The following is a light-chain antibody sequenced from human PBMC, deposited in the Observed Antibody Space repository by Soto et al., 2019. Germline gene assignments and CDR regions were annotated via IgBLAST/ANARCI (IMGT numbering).Light chain of an antibody. J-gene: IGKJ4*01. CDR1: QSVRSNY. Sequence: DIVLTQSPGTLSLSPGERATLSCRASQSVRSNYLAWYQQKPGQAPRLVIWGASNKAGGAPDRFSGSVSGTDYTLTISRREHEDVAVYYCQQYGSSPALTFGGGTKVEI. V-gene: IGKV3-20*01. CDR3: QQYGSSPALT. CDR2: GAS.